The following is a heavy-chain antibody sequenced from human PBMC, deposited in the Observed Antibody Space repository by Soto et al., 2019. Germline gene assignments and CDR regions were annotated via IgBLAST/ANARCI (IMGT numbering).Heavy chain of an antibody. CDR3: ARDKASIAAAGTHDYYYYGMDV. D-gene: IGHD6-13*01. CDR2: INPNSGGT. J-gene: IGHJ6*02. V-gene: IGHV1-2*04. Sequence: ALVKVACKASGYTFTGYYMHWVRQAPGQGLEWMGWINPNSGGTNYAQKFQGWVTMTRDTSISTAYMELSRLRSDDTAVYYCARDKASIAAAGTHDYYYYGMDVWGQGTTVTVSS. CDR1: GYTFTGYY.